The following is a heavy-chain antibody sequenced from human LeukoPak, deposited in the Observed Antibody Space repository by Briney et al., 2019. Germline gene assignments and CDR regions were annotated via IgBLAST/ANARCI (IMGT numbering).Heavy chain of an antibody. D-gene: IGHD5-12*01. CDR3: AKVGGRGYSGYEANWFDP. Sequence: GGSLRLSCAASGFTFSSYSMNWVRQAPGKGLEWVSSISSSSSYIYYADSVKGRFTISRDNAKNSLYLQMNSLRAEDTAVYYCAKVGGRGYSGYEANWFDPWGQGTLVTVSS. J-gene: IGHJ5*02. V-gene: IGHV3-21*01. CDR2: ISSSSSYI. CDR1: GFTFSSYS.